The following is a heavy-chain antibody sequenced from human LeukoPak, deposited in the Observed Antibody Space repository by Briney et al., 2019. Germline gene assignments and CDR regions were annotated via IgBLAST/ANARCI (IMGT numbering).Heavy chain of an antibody. J-gene: IGHJ6*02. CDR3: VSLDGVYYYHMDV. V-gene: IGHV3-74*03. Sequence: GGSLRLSCAASGFTFSSYVMSWVRQAPGKGLMWVSRISPDGNSATYADSVKGRFTISRDNAKNTLYLQMNSLRAEDSAVYYCVSLDGVYYYHMDVWGQGTTVIVSS. D-gene: IGHD3/OR15-3a*01. CDR1: GFTFSSYV. CDR2: ISPDGNSA.